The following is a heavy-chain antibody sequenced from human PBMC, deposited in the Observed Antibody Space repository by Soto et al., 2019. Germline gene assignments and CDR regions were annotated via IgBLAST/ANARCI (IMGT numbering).Heavy chain of an antibody. CDR3: VLGGLETGYYRDMDY. CDR2: ISAYNGDT. V-gene: IGHV1-18*04. CDR1: GYTFKNYG. Sequence: QVSLVQSGPEVKKPGASVKVSCKASGYTFKNYGINWVRQAPGRGLEWVAWISAYNGDTSYAQHLQGRVTVTTETLTNTAYMELRSLRPDDTAVYFCVLGGLETGYYRDMDYWGQGTLVSVSS. D-gene: IGHD3-9*01. J-gene: IGHJ4*02.